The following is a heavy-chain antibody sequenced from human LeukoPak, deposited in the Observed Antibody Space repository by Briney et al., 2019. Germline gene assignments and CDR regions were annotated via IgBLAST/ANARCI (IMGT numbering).Heavy chain of an antibody. CDR1: GFTFSSYW. CDR2: IKQDGSEK. Sequence: GGSLRLSCAASGFTFSSYWMSWVRQAPGKGLEWVANIKQDGSEKYYVDSVKGRFTISRDNAKNSLYLQMNGLRAEDTAVYYCARDPYRFAFDIWGQGTVVLVSS. V-gene: IGHV3-7*03. CDR3: ARDPYRFAFDI. J-gene: IGHJ3*02. D-gene: IGHD1-26*01.